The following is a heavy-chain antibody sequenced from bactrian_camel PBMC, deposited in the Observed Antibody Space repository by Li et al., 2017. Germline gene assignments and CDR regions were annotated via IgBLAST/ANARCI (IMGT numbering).Heavy chain of an antibody. Sequence: DVQLVESGGGSVQAGGSLRLSCTAAGLTINDYCIAWFRQAPGKEREGVASIWTGTGTSDYADAVKGRFTIAQDRANKNTVYLQMNSLKPEDTAIYYCAADPDDCVSGSWSSRTGPAYWGQGTQVTVS. CDR3: AADPDDCVSGSWSSRTGPAY. V-gene: IGHV3S66*01. D-gene: IGHD1*01. J-gene: IGHJ4*01. CDR2: IWTGTGTS. CDR1: GLTINDYC.